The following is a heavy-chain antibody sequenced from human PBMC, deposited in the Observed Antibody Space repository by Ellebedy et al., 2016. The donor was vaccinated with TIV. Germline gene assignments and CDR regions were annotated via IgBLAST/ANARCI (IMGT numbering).Heavy chain of an antibody. CDR3: ATRGSGGYNLGY. J-gene: IGHJ4*02. V-gene: IGHV4-59*01. CDR1: GGSISSYY. D-gene: IGHD5-24*01. CDR2: IYYSGST. Sequence: SETLSLTCTVSGGSISSYYWSWIRQPPGKGLEWIGYIYYSGSTNYNPSLKSRVTISVDTSKNQFSLKLSSVTAADTAVYYCATRGSGGYNLGYWGQGTLVTVSS.